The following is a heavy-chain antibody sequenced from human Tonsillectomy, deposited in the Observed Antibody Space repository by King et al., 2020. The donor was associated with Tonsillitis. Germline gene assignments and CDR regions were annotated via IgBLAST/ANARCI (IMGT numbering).Heavy chain of an antibody. V-gene: IGHV4-39*01. CDR1: GGSISSSSYY. Sequence: QLQESGPGLVKPSETLSLTCTVSGGSISSSSYYWGWIRQPPGKGLEWIGSIYYSGSTYYNPSLKSRVTISVDTSKNQFSLKLSSVTAADTAVYYCARTYYDLWSGYKYWYFDLWGRGTLVTVSS. J-gene: IGHJ2*01. CDR2: IYYSGST. CDR3: ARTYYDLWSGYKYWYFDL. D-gene: IGHD3-3*01.